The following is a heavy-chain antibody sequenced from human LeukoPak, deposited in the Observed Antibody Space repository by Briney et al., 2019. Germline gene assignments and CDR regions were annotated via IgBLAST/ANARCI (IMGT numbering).Heavy chain of an antibody. J-gene: IGHJ4*02. CDR2: ISSSSSYI. D-gene: IGHD5-18*01. Sequence: PGGSLRLSCAASGFTFSSYSMNWVRQAPGKGLEWVSSISSSSSYIHYADSVKGRFTISRDNAKNSLYLQMNSLRAEDTAVYYCARERKQLWLKGSDYWGQGTLVTVSS. V-gene: IGHV3-21*01. CDR1: GFTFSSYS. CDR3: ARERKQLWLKGSDY.